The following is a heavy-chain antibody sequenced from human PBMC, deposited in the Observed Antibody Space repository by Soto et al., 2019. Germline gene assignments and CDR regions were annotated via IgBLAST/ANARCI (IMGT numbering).Heavy chain of an antibody. J-gene: IGHJ6*02. CDR1: GYTFTSYA. CDR3: ARDFSMVVVVTPVGFGMDV. Sequence: ASVKVSCKASGYTFTSYAMHWVHQAPGQRLEWMGWINAGNSDTTYSQKFQGRVTITSDTSASTAYMELTSLTSEDTAVYYCARDFSMVVVVTPVGFGMDVWGQGTTVTVSS. V-gene: IGHV1-3*01. CDR2: INAGNSDT. D-gene: IGHD3-22*01.